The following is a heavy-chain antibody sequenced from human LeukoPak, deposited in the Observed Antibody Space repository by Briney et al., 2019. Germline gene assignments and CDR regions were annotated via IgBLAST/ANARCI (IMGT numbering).Heavy chain of an antibody. CDR3: AGQITMVRGVIY. J-gene: IGHJ4*02. CDR1: GFTFSSYE. Sequence: GSLRLSCAASGFTFSSYEMNWVRQAPGKGLEWVSYISSSGSTIYYADSVKGRFTISRDNAKNSLYLQMNSLRAEDTAVYYCAGQITMVRGVIYWGQGTLVTVSS. D-gene: IGHD3-10*01. V-gene: IGHV3-48*03. CDR2: ISSSGSTI.